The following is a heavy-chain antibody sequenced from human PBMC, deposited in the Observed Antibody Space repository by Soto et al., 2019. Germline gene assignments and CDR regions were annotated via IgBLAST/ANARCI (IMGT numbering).Heavy chain of an antibody. D-gene: IGHD3-10*01. CDR1: GFTFSSYG. J-gene: IGHJ4*02. CDR3: AKGVYGSGSAGFDY. Sequence: QVQLVESGGGVVQPGRSLRLSCAASGFTFSSYGMHWVRQAPGKGLEWVAVISYDGSNKYYADSVKGRFTISRDNSKNTLYLQMNSLRAEDTAVYYSAKGVYGSGSAGFDYWGQGTLVTVSS. V-gene: IGHV3-30*18. CDR2: ISYDGSNK.